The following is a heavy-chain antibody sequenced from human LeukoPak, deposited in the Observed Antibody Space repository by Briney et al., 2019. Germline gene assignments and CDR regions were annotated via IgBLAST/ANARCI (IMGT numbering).Heavy chain of an antibody. V-gene: IGHV3-30*01. CDR1: GFTFSSYA. D-gene: IGHD1-14*01. Sequence: PGRSLRLSCAASGFTFSSYAMHWVRQAPGKGLEWVAVISYAGSNKYYADSVKGRFTISRDNSKNTLYLQMNSLRAEDTAVYYCARELGSGSDYWGQGTLVTVSS. CDR2: ISYAGSNK. CDR3: ARELGSGSDY. J-gene: IGHJ4*02.